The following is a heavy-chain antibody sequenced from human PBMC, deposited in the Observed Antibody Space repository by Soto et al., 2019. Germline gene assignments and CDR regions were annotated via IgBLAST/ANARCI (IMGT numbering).Heavy chain of an antibody. J-gene: IGHJ6*02. V-gene: IGHV1-18*01. CDR1: GYTFTSYG. CDR3: ARVGTGVLRFLEWDLYGMDV. CDR2: ISAYNGNT. Sequence: GASVKVSCKASGYTFTSYGISWERQAPGQGLEWMGWISAYNGNTNYAQKLQGRVTMTTDTSTSTAYMELRSLRSDDTAAYYCARVGTGVLRFLEWDLYGMDVWGQGTTVTVSS. D-gene: IGHD3-3*01.